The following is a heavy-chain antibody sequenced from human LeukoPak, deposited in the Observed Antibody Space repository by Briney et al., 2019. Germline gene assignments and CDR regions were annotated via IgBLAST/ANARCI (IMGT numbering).Heavy chain of an antibody. CDR2: INPNSGGT. CDR3: ARDYGDYAGLWFDP. Sequence: GASVKVSCKASGYTFTGYYMHWVRQAPGQGLEWMGWINPNSGGTNYAQEFQGRVTMTRDTSISTAYMELSRLRSDDTAVYYCARDYGDYAGLWFDPWGQGTLVTVSS. V-gene: IGHV1-2*02. CDR1: GYTFTGYY. J-gene: IGHJ5*02. D-gene: IGHD4-17*01.